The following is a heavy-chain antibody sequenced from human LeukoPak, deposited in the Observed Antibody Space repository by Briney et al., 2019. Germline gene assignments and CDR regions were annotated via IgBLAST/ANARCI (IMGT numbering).Heavy chain of an antibody. CDR1: GGSISSYY. CDR2: IYYSGST. CDR3: ARGYCSGGSCYYIDY. J-gene: IGHJ4*02. Sequence: SETLSLTCTVSGGSISSYYWSWIRPPPGKGLEWIGYIYYSGSTNFNPSLKSRVTISVDTSKNQFSLKLSAVTAADTAVYYCARGYCSGGSCYYIDYWGQGTLVTVSS. D-gene: IGHD2-15*01. V-gene: IGHV4-59*01.